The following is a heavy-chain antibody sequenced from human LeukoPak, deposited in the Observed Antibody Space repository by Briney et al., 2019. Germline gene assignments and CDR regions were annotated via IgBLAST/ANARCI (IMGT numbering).Heavy chain of an antibody. CDR3: AGSSTVTTDYYYYGMDV. CDR1: RFTVSSNY. Sequence: PGGSLRLSCAASRFTVSSNYMSWVRQAPGKGLEWVSVIYSGGSTYYADSVKGRFTISRDNSKNTLYLQMNSLRAEDTAVYYCAGSSTVTTDYYYYGMDVWGQGTTVTVSS. D-gene: IGHD4-11*01. V-gene: IGHV3-53*01. CDR2: IYSGGST. J-gene: IGHJ6*02.